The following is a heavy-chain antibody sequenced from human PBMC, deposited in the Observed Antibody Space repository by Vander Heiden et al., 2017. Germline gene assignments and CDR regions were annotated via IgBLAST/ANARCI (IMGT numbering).Heavy chain of an antibody. CDR2: MYYSGST. CDR3: ARHTDVGGNWFDP. D-gene: IGHD1-26*01. V-gene: IGHV4-39*01. J-gene: IGHJ5*02. Sequence: QLQLQESGPGLVKPSETLSLTCTVSGVSIRSSSYYWGWIRQPPGKGLEWIGSMYYSGSTYYNPSLKSRVTISVDTSKNQFSLKLSSVTAADTALYYCARHTDVGGNWFDPWGQGTLVTVSS. CDR1: GVSIRSSSYY.